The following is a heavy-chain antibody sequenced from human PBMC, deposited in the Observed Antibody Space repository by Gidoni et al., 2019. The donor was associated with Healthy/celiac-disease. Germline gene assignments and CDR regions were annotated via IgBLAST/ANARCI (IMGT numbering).Heavy chain of an antibody. CDR1: GFTFSSYW. D-gene: IGHD2-21*02. CDR3: ARQGQAYWGGDCSDFDY. CDR2: IKQDGSEK. Sequence: EVQLVESGVGLVQPGGSLRLSCAASGFTFSSYWMSWVRQAPGKGLEWVANIKQDGSEKYYVDFVKGRFTISRDNAKNSLYLQMNSLRAEDTAVYYCARQGQAYWGGDCSDFDYWGQGTLVTVSS. V-gene: IGHV3-7*03. J-gene: IGHJ4*02.